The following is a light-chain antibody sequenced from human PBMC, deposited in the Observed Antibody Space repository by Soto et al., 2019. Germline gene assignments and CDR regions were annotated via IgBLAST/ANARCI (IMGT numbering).Light chain of an antibody. CDR3: EKYSSVPY. Sequence: DIQMTQSPTSLSASVGDRVTITCRASQDIRNFVAWYQQKPGKAPKLLIYAASTLQSGVPSRFSGSGSGTDVTLTINSLQPEDVATYSCEKYSSVPYFGPGTKVEIK. CDR1: QDIRNF. J-gene: IGKJ3*01. CDR2: AAS. V-gene: IGKV1-27*01.